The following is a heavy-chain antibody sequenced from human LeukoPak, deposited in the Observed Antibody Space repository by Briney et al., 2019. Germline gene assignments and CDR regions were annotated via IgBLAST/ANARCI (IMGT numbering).Heavy chain of an antibody. V-gene: IGHV3-23*01. CDR1: GFTFSDYA. J-gene: IGHJ4*02. CDR2: ISGPGGST. CDR3: AEDRGYLTPRGLDY. D-gene: IGHD3-22*01. Sequence: PGGSLRLSCAASGFTFSDYAMNWVRQAPGQGLEWVSGISGPGGSTYYADSVKGRFTISRDNSKNTLYLLMNSLRVDDTAVYYCAEDRGYLTPRGLDYWGQGTLVTVSS.